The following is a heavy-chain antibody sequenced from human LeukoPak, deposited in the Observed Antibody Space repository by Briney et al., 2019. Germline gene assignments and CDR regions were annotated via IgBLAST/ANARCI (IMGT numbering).Heavy chain of an antibody. J-gene: IGHJ4*02. V-gene: IGHV4-59*01. CDR1: GFTFSSYS. CDR2: IYYSGST. D-gene: IGHD3-9*01. CDR3: ARESQLDWFPIRTYYFDY. Sequence: GSLRLSCAASGFTFSSYSMNWVRQAPGKGLEWIGYIYYSGSTNYNPSLKSRVTISVDTSKNQFSLKLSSVTAADTAVYYCARESQLDWFPIRTYYFDYWGQGTLVTVSS.